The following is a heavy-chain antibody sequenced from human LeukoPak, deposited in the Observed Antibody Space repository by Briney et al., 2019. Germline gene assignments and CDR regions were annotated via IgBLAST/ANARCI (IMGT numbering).Heavy chain of an antibody. Sequence: SGPTLVNPTQTLTLTCTFSGFSLSTSGVAVGWIRQPPGKALEWLALIYWDDDKRYSPSLKSRLTITKDTSKNQVVLTMTNMDPVDTATYYCSHCTYYYDSSGSPRAFDIWGQGTMVTVSS. V-gene: IGHV2-5*02. CDR3: SHCTYYYDSSGSPRAFDI. CDR1: GFSLSTSGVA. D-gene: IGHD3-22*01. J-gene: IGHJ3*02. CDR2: IYWDDDK.